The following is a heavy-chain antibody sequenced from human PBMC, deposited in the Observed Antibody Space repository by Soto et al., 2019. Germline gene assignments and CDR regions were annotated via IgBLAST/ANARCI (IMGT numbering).Heavy chain of an antibody. D-gene: IGHD1-7*01. CDR2: IYYSGST. CDR1: GGSINSYY. V-gene: IGHV4-59*08. Sequence: SETLSLTCTVSGGSINSYYWSWIRQPPGKGLEWIGYIYYSGSTNYNPSLKSRITISADTSKNQFSLKLSSVTAADTAVYYCARHISSGTNIAAIRSFDPWGQGTLVTVLL. CDR3: ARHISSGTNIAAIRSFDP. J-gene: IGHJ5*02.